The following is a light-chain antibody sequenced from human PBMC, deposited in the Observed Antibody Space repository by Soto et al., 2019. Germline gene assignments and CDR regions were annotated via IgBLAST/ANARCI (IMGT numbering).Light chain of an antibody. CDR2: GNS. Sequence: SVLTQPPSVSGAPGQRVTLSCTGSSSNIGAGYDVHWYQQLPGTAPKLLIYGNSNRPSGVPDRFSGSKSGTSASLAITGLQAEDEADYYCQSYDSSLSGSGVFGGGTQLTVL. CDR1: SSNIGAGYD. J-gene: IGLJ7*01. CDR3: QSYDSSLSGSGV. V-gene: IGLV1-40*01.